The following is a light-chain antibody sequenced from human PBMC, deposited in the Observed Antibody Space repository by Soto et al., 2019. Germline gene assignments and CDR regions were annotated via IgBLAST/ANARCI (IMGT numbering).Light chain of an antibody. V-gene: IGKV3-20*01. CDR2: GAS. CDR1: QSVSNNY. CDR3: QQYGSSGT. Sequence: IELTQSPVTLSLSQGERATLSCRASQSVSNNYLAWYQQKPGQAPRLLIYGASNRATGIPDRFSGSGSGTDFTLTSSRLEPEDFAVYYCQQYGSSGTFGQGTKVDIK. J-gene: IGKJ1*01.